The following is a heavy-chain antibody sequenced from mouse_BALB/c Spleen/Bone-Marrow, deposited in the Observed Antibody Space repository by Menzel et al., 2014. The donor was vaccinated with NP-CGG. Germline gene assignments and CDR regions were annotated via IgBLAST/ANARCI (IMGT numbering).Heavy chain of an antibody. J-gene: IGHJ4*01. CDR2: ICAGGST. D-gene: IGHD2-3*01. V-gene: IGHV2-9*02. CDR3: AREDGYFHYYAVDY. Sequence: AHLVESGPGLVSPSQSLSISCTVSGFSLTSYGVHWVRQLPGKGLEWLGIICAGGSTNYNSALMSRLSISKDNSKSQVFLKMNSLQTDDTAMYYCAREDGYFHYYAVDYWGQGTSVTVSS. CDR1: GFSLTSYG.